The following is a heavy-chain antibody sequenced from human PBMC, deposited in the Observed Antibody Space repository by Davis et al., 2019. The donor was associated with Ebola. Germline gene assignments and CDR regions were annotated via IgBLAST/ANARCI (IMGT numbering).Heavy chain of an antibody. Sequence: GESLKISCAASGFTFSSYWMSWVRQAPGKGLEWVANIKQDGSEKYYVDSVKGRFTISRDNAKNSLYLQMNSLRDEDTAVYYCARTEGQFDYWGQGTLVTVSS. J-gene: IGHJ4*02. CDR2: IKQDGSEK. CDR3: ARTEGQFDY. V-gene: IGHV3-7*01. CDR1: GFTFSSYW.